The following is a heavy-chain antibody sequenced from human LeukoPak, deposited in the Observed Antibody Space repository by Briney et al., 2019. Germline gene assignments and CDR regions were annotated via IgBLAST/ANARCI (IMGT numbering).Heavy chain of an antibody. D-gene: IGHD3-16*02. CDR3: ASLNSEGGSYRYFDY. Sequence: GGSLRLSCAASTFTFSSYGMHWVRQAPGKGLEWVAFIRYDGSNKYYADSVKGRFTISRDNSKNTLYLQMNSLRAEDTAVYYCASLNSEGGSYRYFDYWGQGTLVTVSS. CDR1: TFTFSSYG. J-gene: IGHJ4*02. CDR2: IRYDGSNK. V-gene: IGHV3-30*02.